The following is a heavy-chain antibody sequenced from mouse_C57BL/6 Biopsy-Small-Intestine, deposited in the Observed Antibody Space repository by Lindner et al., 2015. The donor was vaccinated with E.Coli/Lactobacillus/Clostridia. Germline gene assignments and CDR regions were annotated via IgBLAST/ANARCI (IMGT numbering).Heavy chain of an antibody. CDR3: ARSDGYYAMDY. Sequence: VQLQESGAELARPGASVKMSCKASGYTFTSYTMHWVKERPGQGLEWIGYINPSSGYTQYNQKFKDKATLTADKSSSTAYMQLSSLTSEDTAVYYCARSDGYYAMDYWGQGTSVTVSS. CDR2: INPSSGYT. V-gene: IGHV1-4*01. CDR1: GYTFTSYT. D-gene: IGHD2-3*01. J-gene: IGHJ4*01.